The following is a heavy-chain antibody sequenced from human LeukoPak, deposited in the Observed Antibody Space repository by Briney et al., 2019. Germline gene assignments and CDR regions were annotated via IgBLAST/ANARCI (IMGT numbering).Heavy chain of an antibody. V-gene: IGHV3-53*01. CDR1: GFTVSSSY. CDR2: FYVGGNT. CDR3: ARGVGYNFWYS. J-gene: IGHJ4*02. D-gene: IGHD5-24*01. Sequence: GGSLRLSCAASGFTVSSSYMSWARQAPGKGLEWVSVFYVGGNTYYADSVTGRFTISRDNSKNTVYLQMDSLRAEDTAVYHCARGVGYNFWYSWGQGTLVTVSS.